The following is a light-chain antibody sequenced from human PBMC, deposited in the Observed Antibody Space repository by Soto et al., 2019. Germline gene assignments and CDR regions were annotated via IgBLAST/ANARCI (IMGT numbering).Light chain of an antibody. Sequence: DIQLTQSPSFLSASVGDRVIITCRVSQGISSFLAWYQQKPGIAPKLLIYEASTLQSGVPSRFSGSGSGTEFTLTISSLQPEDFATYYCQQLNSYPLTFGGGTKVEIK. CDR3: QQLNSYPLT. J-gene: IGKJ4*01. CDR1: QGISSF. CDR2: EAS. V-gene: IGKV1-9*01.